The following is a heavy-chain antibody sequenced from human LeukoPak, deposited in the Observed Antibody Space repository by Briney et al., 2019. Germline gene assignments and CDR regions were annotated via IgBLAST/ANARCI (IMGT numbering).Heavy chain of an antibody. J-gene: IGHJ4*02. V-gene: IGHV3-30*18. CDR2: ISYDGSNK. CDR3: AKDRDYYFDY. Sequence: GGSLRLSCAASGFTFSSYGMHWVRQAPGKGLEWVAVISYDGSNKYYADSVKGRFTNSRDNSKNTLYLQMNSLRAEDTAVYYCAKDRDYYFDYWGQGTLVTVSS. D-gene: IGHD3/OR15-3a*01. CDR1: GFTFSSYG.